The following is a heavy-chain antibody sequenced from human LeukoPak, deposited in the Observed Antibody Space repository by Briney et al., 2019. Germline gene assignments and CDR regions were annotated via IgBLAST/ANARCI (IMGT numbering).Heavy chain of an antibody. CDR2: IRYDGSNT. V-gene: IGHV3-30*02. CDR1: GFSFSSSG. J-gene: IGHJ4*02. Sequence: GGSLRLSCAASGFSFSSSGMHWVRQAPGKGLEWLAFIRYDGSNTYYADSVKGRFTVSRDDSKNTLYLQMNSLRGDDTAVYYCAKDGTSYYYIYYWGQGTLVTVSS. D-gene: IGHD2/OR15-2a*01. CDR3: AKDGTSYYYIYY.